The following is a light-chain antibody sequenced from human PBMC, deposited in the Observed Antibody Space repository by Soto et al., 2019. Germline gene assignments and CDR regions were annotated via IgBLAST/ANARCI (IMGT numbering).Light chain of an antibody. CDR1: QSISSW. CDR3: KQYNSYCT. CDR2: DAS. J-gene: IGKJ1*01. Sequence: DIQMTQSPSTLSASLGDRVTITCRASQSISSWLAWYQQKPGKAPKLLIYDASSVESGVPSRFSGSGSGTDFTLTIRSLQPDDFATYYCKQYNSYCTCGQGTKVDIK. V-gene: IGKV1-5*01.